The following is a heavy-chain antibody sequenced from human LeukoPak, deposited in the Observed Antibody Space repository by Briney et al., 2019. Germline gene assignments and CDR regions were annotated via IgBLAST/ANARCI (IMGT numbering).Heavy chain of an antibody. D-gene: IGHD4-11*01. Sequence: SETLSLTCTVSGGSISSSSYYWGWIRQPPGKSLEWVGEISPSGNTQYNPSLKSRVTISLDASKSQFYLKLNSVTAADTAVYYCARRVRSADYRLDYWGQGTLVTVSS. CDR3: ARRVRSADYRLDY. CDR2: ISPSGNT. V-gene: IGHV4-39*07. J-gene: IGHJ4*02. CDR1: GGSISSSSYY.